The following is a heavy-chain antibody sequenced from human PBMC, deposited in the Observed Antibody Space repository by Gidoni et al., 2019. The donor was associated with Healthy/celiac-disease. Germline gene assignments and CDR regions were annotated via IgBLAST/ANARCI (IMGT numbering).Heavy chain of an antibody. D-gene: IGHD6-13*01. CDR1: GGSFSCYY. J-gene: IGHJ4*02. CDR2: INHSGST. V-gene: IGHV4-34*01. CDR3: ARGRVHPFGSSRRYFDY. Sequence: QVQLQQWGAGLLKPSETLSLTCAVYGGSFSCYYWSWIRPPPGKGLEWIGEINHSGSTNYNPSLKSRVTISVDTSKNQFSLKLSSVTAADTAVYYCARGRVHPFGSSRRYFDYWGQGTLVTVSS.